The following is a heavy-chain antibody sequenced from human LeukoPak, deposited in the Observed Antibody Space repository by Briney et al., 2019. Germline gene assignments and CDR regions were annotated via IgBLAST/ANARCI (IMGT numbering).Heavy chain of an antibody. CDR2: ISSSGSTI. CDR3: ARGPYYYDSSGYYGDFDY. Sequence: GGSLRLSCAASGFTFSSYAMHWVRQAPGKGLEWVSYISSSGSTIYYADSVKGRFTISRDNAKNSLYLQMNSLRAEDTAVYYCARGPYYYDSSGYYGDFDYWGQGTLVTVSS. J-gene: IGHJ4*02. CDR1: GFTFSSYA. V-gene: IGHV3-48*03. D-gene: IGHD3-22*01.